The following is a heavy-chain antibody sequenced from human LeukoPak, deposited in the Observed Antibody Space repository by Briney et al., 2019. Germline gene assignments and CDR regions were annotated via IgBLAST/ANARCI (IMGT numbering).Heavy chain of an antibody. V-gene: IGHV1-69*13. J-gene: IGHJ4*02. Sequence: SVKVSCKASGGTFSSYAISWVRQAPGQELEWMGGIIPIFGTANYAQKFQGRVTITADESTSTAYMELSSLRSEDTAVYYCASNYDILTGYYSYYFDYWGQGTLVTVSS. CDR2: IIPIFGTA. CDR1: GGTFSSYA. D-gene: IGHD3-9*01. CDR3: ASNYDILTGYYSYYFDY.